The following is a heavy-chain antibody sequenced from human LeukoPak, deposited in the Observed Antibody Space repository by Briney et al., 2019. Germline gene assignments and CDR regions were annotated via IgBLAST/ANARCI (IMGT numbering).Heavy chain of an antibody. V-gene: IGHV3-64*01. CDR1: GFTFSSYA. J-gene: IGHJ5*02. Sequence: PGGSLRLSCAASGFTFSSYAMHWVRQAPGKGLEYVPAISSNGGSTYYANSVKGRFTISRDNSKNTLYLQMGSLRAEDMAVYYCARGALPGTTGGWFDPWGQGTLVTVSS. CDR3: ARGALPGTTGGWFDP. CDR2: ISSNGGST. D-gene: IGHD1-1*01.